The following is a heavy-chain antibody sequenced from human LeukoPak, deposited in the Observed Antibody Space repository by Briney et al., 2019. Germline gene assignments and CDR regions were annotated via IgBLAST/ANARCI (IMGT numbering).Heavy chain of an antibody. Sequence: SETLSLTCAVYGGSFGGYYWSWIRQPPGKGLEWIGEINHSGSTNYNPSLKSRVTISVDTSKNQFSLKLSSVTAADTAVYYCARDPSNYGYFDYWGQGTLVTVSS. CDR3: ARDPSNYGYFDY. CDR1: GGSFGGYY. D-gene: IGHD4-11*01. V-gene: IGHV4-34*01. J-gene: IGHJ4*02. CDR2: INHSGST.